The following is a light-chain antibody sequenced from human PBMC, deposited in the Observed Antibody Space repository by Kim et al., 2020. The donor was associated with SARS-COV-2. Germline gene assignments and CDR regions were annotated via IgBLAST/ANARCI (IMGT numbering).Light chain of an antibody. V-gene: IGKV1-9*01. CDR1: QGISSY. J-gene: IGKJ2*02. CDR2: AAS. Sequence: IQLTQSPSSLSASVGDRVTITCRASQGISSYLAWYQQKPGKAPKLLIYAASTLQSGVPSRFSGSGSGTDFTLTISSLQPEDFATYCCQQLNSYPRTFGQGTKLEI. CDR3: QQLNSYPRT.